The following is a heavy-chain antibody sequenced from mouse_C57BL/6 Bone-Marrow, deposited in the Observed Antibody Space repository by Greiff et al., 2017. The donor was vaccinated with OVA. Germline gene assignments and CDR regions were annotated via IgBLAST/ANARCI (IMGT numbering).Heavy chain of an antibody. Sequence: EVQRVESGGGLVQPGGSLKLSCAASGFTFSSYAMSWVRQTPEKRLEWVATISDGGSYTYYPDNVKGRFTISRDNAKNNLYLQMSHLKSEDTAMYYCARGVGYWYFDVWGTGTTVTVSS. J-gene: IGHJ1*03. V-gene: IGHV5-4*01. CDR3: ARGVGYWYFDV. CDR1: GFTFSSYA. CDR2: ISDGGSYT. D-gene: IGHD1-1*02.